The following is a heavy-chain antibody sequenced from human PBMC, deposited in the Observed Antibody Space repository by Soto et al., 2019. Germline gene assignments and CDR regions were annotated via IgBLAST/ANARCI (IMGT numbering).Heavy chain of an antibody. CDR3: ARGWAGIAAAGVDY. V-gene: IGHV1-3*01. CDR1: GYTFTSYG. J-gene: IGHJ4*02. Sequence: ASVKVSCKSSGYTFTSYGMHWVRQAPGQRLELMGWINAGNGNTKYSQKFQGRVTITRDTSASTVYMELSSLRSEDTAVYYCARGWAGIAAAGVDYWGQGTLVTVSS. CDR2: INAGNGNT. D-gene: IGHD6-13*01.